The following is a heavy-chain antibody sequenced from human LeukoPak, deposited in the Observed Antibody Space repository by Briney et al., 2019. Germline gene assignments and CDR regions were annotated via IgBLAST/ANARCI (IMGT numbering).Heavy chain of an antibody. CDR3: ARDYGY. V-gene: IGHV3-21*01. CDR1: VFVFSSYR. Sequence: TGGSLRLSCEASVFVFSSYRMNWVRQAPGKGLEWVSSISGDRSYISYADSVKGRFTISRDNAKNLLYLQMNSLRAEDTAVYYCARDYGYWGQGTLVTVSS. CDR2: ISGDRSYI. D-gene: IGHD3-16*01. J-gene: IGHJ4*02.